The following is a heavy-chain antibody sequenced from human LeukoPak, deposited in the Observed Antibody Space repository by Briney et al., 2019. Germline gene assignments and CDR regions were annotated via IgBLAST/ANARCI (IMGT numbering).Heavy chain of an antibody. CDR2: LSGSGSST. CDR1: GFTFSSYA. D-gene: IGHD3-16*01. CDR3: AADGFGGVFYYYGMDV. Sequence: PGGSLRLSCAASGFTFSSYAMSWVRQAPGKGLEWVSALSGSGSSTYYADSVKGRFTISRDNSKSTLYLQMNSLRAEDTAVYYCAADGFGGVFYYYGMDVWGQGTTVTVSS. J-gene: IGHJ6*02. V-gene: IGHV3-23*01.